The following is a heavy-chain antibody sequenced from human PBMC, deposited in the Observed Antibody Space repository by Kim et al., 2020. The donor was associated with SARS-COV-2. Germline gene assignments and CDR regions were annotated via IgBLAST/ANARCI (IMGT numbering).Heavy chain of an antibody. CDR3: ARGFWSGRYYYDYMDV. J-gene: IGHJ6*03. CDR2: IYYSGST. V-gene: IGHV4-59*01. D-gene: IGHD3-3*01. CDR1: GGSISNYY. Sequence: SETLSLTCTVAGGSISNYYWSWILQPPGKGLEWIGYIYYSGSTNYNPSLKSRATISVDTPKNQLSLKLSSVTAADTAVYYCARGFWSGRYYYDYMDVWGKGATVTDSS.